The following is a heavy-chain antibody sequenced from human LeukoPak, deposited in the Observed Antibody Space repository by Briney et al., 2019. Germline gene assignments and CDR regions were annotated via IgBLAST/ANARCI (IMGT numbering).Heavy chain of an antibody. CDR2: ITGSGDGT. Sequence: PGGSLRLSCAASGFTFSNYAVMWVRQAPGKWLEWVSSITGSGDGTYYADSVRGRFTISRDNSENTLYLQLDSLRAEDTAVYFCVKGFVHPTYYFDYWGQGTLVTVSS. V-gene: IGHV3-23*01. D-gene: IGHD3-10*01. CDR1: GFTFSNYA. CDR3: VKGFVHPTYYFDY. J-gene: IGHJ4*02.